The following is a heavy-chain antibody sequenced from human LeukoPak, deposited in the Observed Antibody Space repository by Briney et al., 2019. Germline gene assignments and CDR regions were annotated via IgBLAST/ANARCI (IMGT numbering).Heavy chain of an antibody. CDR3: ARKAGYYYGSGDY. J-gene: IGHJ4*02. CDR1: GFTFSSYG. D-gene: IGHD3-10*01. CDR2: ISGSGGSS. Sequence: HPGGSLRLSCAASGFTFSSYGMSWVRQAPGKGLEWVSAISGSGGSSYYADSVKGRVTISRDNSKNTLYLQMNSLRAEDTAVYYCARKAGYYYGSGDYWGQGTLVTVSS. V-gene: IGHV3-23*01.